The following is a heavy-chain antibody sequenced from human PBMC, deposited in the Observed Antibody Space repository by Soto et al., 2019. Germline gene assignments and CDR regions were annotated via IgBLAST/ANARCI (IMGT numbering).Heavy chain of an antibody. CDR2: IYSGGST. D-gene: IGHD3-10*01. Sequence: PGGSLRLSCAASGFTVSSNYMSWVRQAPGKGLEWVSVIYSGGSTYYADSVKGRFTISRDNSKNTLYLQMNSRRAEDTAVYYCAREYDGSLDYWGQGTLVTVSS. J-gene: IGHJ4*02. CDR1: GFTVSSNY. CDR3: AREYDGSLDY. V-gene: IGHV3-66*01.